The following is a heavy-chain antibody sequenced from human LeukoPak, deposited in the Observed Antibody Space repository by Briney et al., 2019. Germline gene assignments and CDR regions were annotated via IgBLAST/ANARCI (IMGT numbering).Heavy chain of an antibody. CDR3: ARDRGVAYCSGGECLTPPYDH. J-gene: IGHJ4*02. D-gene: IGHD2-15*01. V-gene: IGHV3-7*03. Sequence: GGSLRLSCAASGFTFSSYWMSWVRQAPGKGLEWVANIKQDGSEKYYVDGVKGRFTISRDNSKNTLYLQMTSLRAEDTDVYYCARDRGVAYCSGGECLTPPYDHWGQGTLVTVSS. CDR1: GFTFSSYW. CDR2: IKQDGSEK.